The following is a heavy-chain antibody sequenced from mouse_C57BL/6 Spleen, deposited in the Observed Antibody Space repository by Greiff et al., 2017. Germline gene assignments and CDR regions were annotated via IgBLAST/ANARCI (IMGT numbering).Heavy chain of an antibody. CDR1: GYTFTSYW. J-gene: IGHJ3*01. CDR3: ARGTTFAY. CDR2: IDPSDSYT. Sequence: QVQLQQPGAELVKPGASVKLSCKASGYTFTSYWMQWVKQRPGQGLEWIGEIDPSDSYTNYNQKFKGKATLTVDTSSSTADMQLSSLTSEDSAVYYCARGTTFAYWGQGTLVTVSA. D-gene: IGHD2-14*01. V-gene: IGHV1-50*01.